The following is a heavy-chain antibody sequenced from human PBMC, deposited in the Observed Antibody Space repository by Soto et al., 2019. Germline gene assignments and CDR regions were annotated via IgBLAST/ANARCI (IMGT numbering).Heavy chain of an antibody. J-gene: IGHJ5*02. CDR3: XXXXXXXXXXXXXFDP. Sequence: QVQLVQSGSEVKKPGASVKISCQSFGYKXXXXXXXXVRQASGQRLEWMGWINTGNGNAQYSQRFQGRVPITRDTSASTVYMELGGXRSXXTXVXXXXXXXXXXXXXXXXFDPWGQGTLVTVSS. V-gene: IGHV1-3*04. CDR2: INTGNGNA. CDR1: GYKXXXXX.